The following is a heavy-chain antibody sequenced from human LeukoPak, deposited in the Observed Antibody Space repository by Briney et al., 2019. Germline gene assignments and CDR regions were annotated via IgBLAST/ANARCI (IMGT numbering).Heavy chain of an antibody. CDR2: INPNSGGT. J-gene: IGHJ4*02. D-gene: IGHD3-10*01. Sequence: ASVKVSCTASGYTFTGYYMHWVRQAPGQGLEWMGWINPNSGGTNYAQKFQGRVTMTRDTSISTAYMELSRLRSDDTAVYYCARDYYGSGSYYDHWGQGTLVTVSS. CDR1: GYTFTGYY. CDR3: ARDYYGSGSYYDH. V-gene: IGHV1-2*02.